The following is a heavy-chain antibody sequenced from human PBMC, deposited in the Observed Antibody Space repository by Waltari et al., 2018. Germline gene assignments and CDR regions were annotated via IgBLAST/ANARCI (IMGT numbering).Heavy chain of an antibody. D-gene: IGHD2-2*02. Sequence: QLQLQKSGPGLVKPSETLSLTCTVSGGSINSIIYFWGWVRQPPGKGLEWIGSLNNGGSTYYNASLRSRVTISLDTSKNQFSLKVNSVTAADTAVYYCARHESYTTRDYLGQGTLVTVSS. CDR2: LNNGGST. V-gene: IGHV4-39*01. CDR1: GGSINSIIYF. CDR3: ARHESYTTRDY. J-gene: IGHJ4*02.